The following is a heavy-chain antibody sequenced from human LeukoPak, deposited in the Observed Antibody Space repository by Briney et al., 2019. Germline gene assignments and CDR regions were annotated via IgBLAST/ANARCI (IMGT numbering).Heavy chain of an antibody. V-gene: IGHV3-64D*09. CDR2: ISSNAIST. J-gene: IGHJ4*02. CDR3: VKDRSSSSSRYFDF. D-gene: IGHD6-13*01. CDR1: GFIFSSYA. Sequence: GGSLRLSCSASGFIFSSYAIHWVHQAPGKGLECVSSISSNAISTFYAESVRGRFTITRDNSKNTLFLQMTSLRNEDTAMYYCVKDRSSSSSRYFDFWGQGTLVTVSS.